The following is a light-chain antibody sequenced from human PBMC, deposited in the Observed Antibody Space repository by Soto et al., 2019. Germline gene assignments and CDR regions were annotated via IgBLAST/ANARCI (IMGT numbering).Light chain of an antibody. CDR3: QQYSGSPPLI. CDR2: GAS. Sequence: ENALTQSPGTLSLSPWERATLSCRASQSISSSYLAWYQQKPGQPPRLLLYGASNRATGSPDRFSGSVSGTDFTLAISRLEPEDFAVYYCQQYSGSPPLIFGGGTKVEIK. J-gene: IGKJ4*01. V-gene: IGKV3-20*01. CDR1: QSISSSY.